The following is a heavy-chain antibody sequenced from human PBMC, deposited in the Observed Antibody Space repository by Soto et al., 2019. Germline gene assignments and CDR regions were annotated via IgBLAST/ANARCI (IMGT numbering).Heavy chain of an antibody. Sequence: GGSLGLCCAASGFTVNTYVMHWVRQAPGKGLEWVAVISYDGSENYYVDSVNGRFTISKDNSKNTLYLQMNSLRPEDTAVYYCAKSPNFYCSSPNCYKYYFDHWGQGTRVTVSS. CDR2: ISYDGSEN. CDR1: GFTVNTYV. J-gene: IGHJ4*02. CDR3: AKSPNFYCSSPNCYKYYFDH. V-gene: IGHV3-30*18. D-gene: IGHD2-2*02.